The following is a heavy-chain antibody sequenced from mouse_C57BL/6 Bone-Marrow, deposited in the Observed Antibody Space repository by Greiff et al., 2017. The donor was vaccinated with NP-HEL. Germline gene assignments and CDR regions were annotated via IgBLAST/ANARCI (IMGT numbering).Heavy chain of an antibody. CDR2: ISSGGDYI. J-gene: IGHJ3*01. CDR1: GFTFSSYA. CDR3: TRDRGYGSSYWFAY. D-gene: IGHD1-1*01. V-gene: IGHV5-9-1*02. Sequence: EVMLVESGEGLVKPGGSLKLSCAASGFTFSSYAMSWVRQTPEKRLEWVAYISSGGDYIYYADTVKGRFTISRDNARNTLYLQMSSLKSEDTAMYYCTRDRGYGSSYWFAYWGQGTLVTVSA.